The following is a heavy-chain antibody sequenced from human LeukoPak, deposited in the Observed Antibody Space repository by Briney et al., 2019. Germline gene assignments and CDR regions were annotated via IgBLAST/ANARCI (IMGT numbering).Heavy chain of an antibody. CDR3: ARLDSGSTSSFKYGMVV. CDR1: GYSFTSYW. CDR2: IYPSDSDT. Sequence: GESLKISCKGSGYSFTSYWIGWVRQMPGKGLEWMGIIYPSDSDTRYSPSFQGQVTISADKTISTAYLQWSSLKASDTAMYFCARLDSGSTSSFKYGMVVWGQGTTVTVSS. D-gene: IGHD2-2*01. J-gene: IGHJ6*02. V-gene: IGHV5-51*01.